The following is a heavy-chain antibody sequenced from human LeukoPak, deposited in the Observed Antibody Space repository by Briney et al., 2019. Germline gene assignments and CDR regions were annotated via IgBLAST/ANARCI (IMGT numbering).Heavy chain of an antibody. CDR2: ISASGGST. J-gene: IGHJ4*02. CDR3: AKDQYSSGWYYFDY. D-gene: IGHD6-19*01. V-gene: IGHV3-23*01. CDR1: GFTFSNYA. Sequence: GGSLRLSCAASGFTFSNYAMSWVRQAPGKGLEWVLAISASGGSTYYADSVKGRFTISRDNSKNTLYLQMNSLRPEDTAVYYCAKDQYSSGWYYFDYWGQGTLVTVSS.